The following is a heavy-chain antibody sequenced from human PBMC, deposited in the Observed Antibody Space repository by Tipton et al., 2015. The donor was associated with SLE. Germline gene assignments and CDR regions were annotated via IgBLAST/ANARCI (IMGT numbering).Heavy chain of an antibody. CDR2: IISSGSTI. Sequence: GSLRLSCAASGFTFSSYEMNWVRQAPGKGLEWVSYIISSGSTIYYADSVKGRFTISRDNAKNSLYLQMNSLRAEDTAVYYCARDSSPPYYYFYMDVWGKGTTVTVSS. J-gene: IGHJ6*03. D-gene: IGHD6-6*01. CDR1: GFTFSSYE. CDR3: ARDSSPPYYYFYMDV. V-gene: IGHV3-48*03.